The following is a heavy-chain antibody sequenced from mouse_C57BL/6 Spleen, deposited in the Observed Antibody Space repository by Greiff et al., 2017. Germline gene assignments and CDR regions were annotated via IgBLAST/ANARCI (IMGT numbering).Heavy chain of an antibody. CDR2: IDPSSGGT. Sequence: QVQLQQPGAELVKPGASVKLSYTASGSTFTSYWMPWVKQRPGRGLEWIGRIDPSSGGTKYNEKFKSKATLTVDNTASTAYMQHSSLTSEDSAVYYCARRGYGKEDYYAMDYWGQGTSVTVPS. J-gene: IGHJ4*01. CDR1: GSTFTSYW. V-gene: IGHV1-72*01. D-gene: IGHD2-10*02. CDR3: ARRGYGKEDYYAMDY.